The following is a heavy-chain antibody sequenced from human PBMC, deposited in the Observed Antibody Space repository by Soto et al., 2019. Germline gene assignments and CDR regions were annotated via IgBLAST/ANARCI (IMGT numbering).Heavy chain of an antibody. Sequence: PGESLKISCKGSGYSFTSYWIGWVRQMPGKGLEWMGIIYPGDSDTRYSPSLQGQVTISADKSISTAYLQWSSLKASDTAMYYCARQLAAAGSNYYYYGMDVWGQGTTVTVSS. V-gene: IGHV5-51*01. J-gene: IGHJ6*02. CDR1: GYSFTSYW. CDR3: ARQLAAAGSNYYYYGMDV. CDR2: IYPGDSDT. D-gene: IGHD6-13*01.